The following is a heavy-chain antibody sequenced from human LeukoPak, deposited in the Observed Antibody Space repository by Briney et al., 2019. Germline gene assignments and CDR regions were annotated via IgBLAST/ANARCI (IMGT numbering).Heavy chain of an antibody. CDR2: IYYSGST. D-gene: IGHD1-14*01. Sequence: SQTLSLTCTVSGGSISSGGYYWSWIRQPPGKGLEWIGYIYYSGSTNYNPSLKSRVTISVDTSKNQFSLKLSSVTAADTAVYYCARGTSEDYFQHWGQGTLVTVSS. J-gene: IGHJ1*01. CDR3: ARGTSEDYFQH. V-gene: IGHV4-61*08. CDR1: GGSISSGGYY.